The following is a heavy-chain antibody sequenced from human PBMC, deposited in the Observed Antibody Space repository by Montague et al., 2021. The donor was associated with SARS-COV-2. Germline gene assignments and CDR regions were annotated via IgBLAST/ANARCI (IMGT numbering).Heavy chain of an antibody. D-gene: IGHD3-3*01. Sequence: SETLSLTCTVSGGSISSYYWSWIRQPAGKGLEWIGRIYTSGSTXXXPSXXXRVTMSVDTSKNQFSLKLSSVTAADTAVYYCAREGGITIFGVVIGSPYYYYMDVWGKGTTVTVS. CDR1: GGSISSYY. J-gene: IGHJ6*03. CDR3: AREGGITIFGVVIGSPYYYYMDV. CDR2: IYTSGST. V-gene: IGHV4-4*07.